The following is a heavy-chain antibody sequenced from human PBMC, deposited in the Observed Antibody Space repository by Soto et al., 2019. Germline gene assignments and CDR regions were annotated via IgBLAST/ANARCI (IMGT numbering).Heavy chain of an antibody. Sequence: SETLSLTCAVYGGSFSGHYWSWIRQPPGKGLEWIGEINHSGSTNYNPSLKSRVTISVDPSKKQFSLKLNSVTAADTAVYYCARGRSSGWYVEDWGQGTLVTVS. CDR3: ARGRSSGWYVED. D-gene: IGHD6-19*01. J-gene: IGHJ4*02. CDR1: GGSFSGHY. CDR2: INHSGST. V-gene: IGHV4-34*01.